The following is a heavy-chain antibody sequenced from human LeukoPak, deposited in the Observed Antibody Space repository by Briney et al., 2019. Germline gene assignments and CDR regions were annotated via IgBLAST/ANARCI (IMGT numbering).Heavy chain of an antibody. V-gene: IGHV1-2*02. CDR3: ARDTTYYYDSSGYPYDAFDI. CDR1: GYTFTGYY. D-gene: IGHD3-22*01. J-gene: IGHJ3*02. CDR2: INPNSGGT. Sequence: ASVKVSCKASGYTFTGYYMHWVRQAPGQGLEWMGWINPNSGGTNYAQKFQGRVTMTRDTSISTAYMELSRLRSDDTAVYYCARDTTYYYDSSGYPYDAFDIWGQGTMATVSS.